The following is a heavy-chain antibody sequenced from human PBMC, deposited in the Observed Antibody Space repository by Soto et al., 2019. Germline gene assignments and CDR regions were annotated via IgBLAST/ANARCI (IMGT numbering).Heavy chain of an antibody. CDR1: GFTVCSNY. J-gene: IGHJ6*02. CDR3: ARDLRAGMAPRYYYYGMDV. D-gene: IGHD3-10*01. V-gene: IGHV3-53*01. CDR2: IYSGGST. Sequence: LRLSCAASGFTVCSNYMSWVRQARGKGLEWVSGIYSGGSTYYADSVKGRFTISRDNSKNTLYLQMNSLRAEDTAVYYCARDLRAGMAPRYYYYGMDVWGQGTTVTVSS.